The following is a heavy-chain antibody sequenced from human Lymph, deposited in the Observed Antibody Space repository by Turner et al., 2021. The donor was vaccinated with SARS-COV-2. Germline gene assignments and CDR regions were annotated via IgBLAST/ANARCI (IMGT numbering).Heavy chain of an antibody. CDR3: ARDIPATADYFDY. CDR1: GFTFSTYS. Sequence: EVQLVESGGGLVKPGGSVRLSCAASGFTFSTYSMNWVRQAPGKGLEWISSISSSSSYIYYADSVKGRFTISRDYAKNSLYLQMNSLRAEDTAVYFCARDIPATADYFDYWGQGTLVTVSS. D-gene: IGHD5-12*01. CDR2: ISSSSSYI. V-gene: IGHV3-21*01. J-gene: IGHJ4*02.